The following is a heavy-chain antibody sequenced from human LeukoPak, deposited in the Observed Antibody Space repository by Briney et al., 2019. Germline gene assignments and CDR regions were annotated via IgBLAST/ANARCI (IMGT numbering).Heavy chain of an antibody. V-gene: IGHV3-23*01. CDR3: AETLKLGISTGYFDY. CDR1: GFTFSSYA. D-gene: IGHD3-9*01. J-gene: IGHJ4*02. Sequence: GGSLRLSCAASGFTFSSYAMNWVRQAPGKGLEWVSGINDSGGSTYYADSVKGRFTISRDNSKNTLYLQMNSLRAEDTAVYYCAETLKLGISTGYFDYWGQGTLVTVSS. CDR2: INDSGGST.